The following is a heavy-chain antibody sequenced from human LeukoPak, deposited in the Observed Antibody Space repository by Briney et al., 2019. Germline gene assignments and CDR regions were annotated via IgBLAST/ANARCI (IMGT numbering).Heavy chain of an antibody. CDR3: ASRGYSGYDFSY. Sequence: GSLRLSCAASGFDFFRYSMNWVRQAPGKGLEWVSCVSRSSSHIYYADSVKGRFTISRDNAKNSLYLQMDSLRAEDTAVYYCASRGYSGYDFSYWGQGTLVTVSS. J-gene: IGHJ4*02. CDR1: GFDFFRYS. V-gene: IGHV3-21*01. CDR2: VSRSSSHI. D-gene: IGHD5-12*01.